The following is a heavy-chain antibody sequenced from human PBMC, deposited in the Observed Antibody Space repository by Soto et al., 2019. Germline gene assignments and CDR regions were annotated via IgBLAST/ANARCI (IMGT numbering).Heavy chain of an antibody. Sequence: EVQLLESGGGLVQPGGYLRLSCAASGFTFISYAMSWVRQAPGKGLEWVSCITSSGATTYYADSVKGRFIISRDNSKNTLHLQMNSLRAEDTAVYYCSKGGYSHGYIHHWGHGTLVTVSS. CDR3: SKGGYSHGYIHH. CDR2: ITSSGATT. V-gene: IGHV3-23*01. J-gene: IGHJ5*02. CDR1: GFTFISYA. D-gene: IGHD5-18*01.